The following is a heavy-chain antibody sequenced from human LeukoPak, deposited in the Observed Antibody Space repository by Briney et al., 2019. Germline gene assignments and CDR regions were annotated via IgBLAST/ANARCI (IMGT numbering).Heavy chain of an antibody. CDR3: TRMGTTLMN. CDR1: GFTLSNYW. Sequence: GGSLRLSRAVSGFTLSNYWMHWVRQAPGKGLVWVSRINPDGSSTIYADSVKGRFTISRDNAKNTLYLQMNSLGVEDTAVYYCTRMGTTLMNWGEGTLGTVS. J-gene: IGHJ4*01. D-gene: IGHD4-17*01. V-gene: IGHV3-74*01. CDR2: INPDGSST.